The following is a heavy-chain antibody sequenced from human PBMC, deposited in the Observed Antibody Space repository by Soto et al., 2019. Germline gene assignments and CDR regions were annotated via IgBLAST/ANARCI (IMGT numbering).Heavy chain of an antibody. V-gene: IGHV1-46*01. CDR3: ARGAFVAAKSYGMDV. Sequence: ASVKVSCKASGYTFTSYYIHWVRQAPGQGLEWMGIINPSGGSTSYAQKFQGRATMARDTSTSTVYMELSSLRSEDTAVYYCARGAFVAAKSYGMDVWGQGTTVTVSS. CDR2: INPSGGST. J-gene: IGHJ6*02. CDR1: GYTFTSYY. D-gene: IGHD2-15*01.